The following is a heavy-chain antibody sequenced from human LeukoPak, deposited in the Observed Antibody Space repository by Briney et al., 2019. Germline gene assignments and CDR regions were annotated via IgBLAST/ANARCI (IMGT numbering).Heavy chain of an antibody. CDR1: GFTFSYYG. CDR3: ARDDPKYCSGGTCYARGSPDY. J-gene: IGHJ4*02. Sequence: PGRSLRLSCAASGFTFSYYGMHWVRQAPGKGLGWGAVIWYDGSNEYYVDSVKGRFTISRDNSKNTLYLQMNNLRAEDTAVYYCARDDPKYCSGGTCYARGSPDYWGQGTLVTVSS. V-gene: IGHV3-33*01. D-gene: IGHD2-15*01. CDR2: IWYDGSNE.